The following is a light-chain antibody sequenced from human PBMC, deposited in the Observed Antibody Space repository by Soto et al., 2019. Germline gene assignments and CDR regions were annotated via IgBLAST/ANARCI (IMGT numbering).Light chain of an antibody. CDR2: DAS. CDR3: QQYVTSPPSWT. V-gene: IGKV3-20*01. CDR1: QSVSSSY. Sequence: ETVLTQSPGTLSLSPGERATLSCRASQSVSSSYLAWYQQKPGQAPRLLIYDASSRATGIPDRLSGSGSGTDFSLTISRLEPADFAVYYCQQYVTSPPSWTFGQGTTLAIK. J-gene: IGKJ1*01.